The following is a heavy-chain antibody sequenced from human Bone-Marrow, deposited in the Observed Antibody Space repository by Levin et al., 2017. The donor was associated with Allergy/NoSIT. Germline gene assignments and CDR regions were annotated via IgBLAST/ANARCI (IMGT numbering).Heavy chain of an antibody. CDR3: VNVRRTAMITGSLDY. CDR1: GFTFSSHA. CDR2: ITHDEITE. D-gene: IGHD3-16*01. J-gene: IGHJ4*02. Sequence: GGSLRLSCAASGFTFSSHAMHWVRQAPGKGLEWVAIITHDEITEFYADSVKGRFTISRDNSKNTLYLQMSSLRSEDTAVYYCVNVRRTAMITGSLDYWGQGTLVIVSS. V-gene: IGHV3-30*18.